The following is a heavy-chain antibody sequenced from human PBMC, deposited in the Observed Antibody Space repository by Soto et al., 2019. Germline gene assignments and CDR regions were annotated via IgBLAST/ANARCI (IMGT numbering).Heavy chain of an antibody. CDR1: GFTFSSYG. J-gene: IGHJ5*02. D-gene: IGHD3-3*01. CDR2: IWYDGSNK. V-gene: IGHV3-33*01. CDR3: ARDGAYDFWSAYYASDP. Sequence: GSLRLSCAASGFTFSSYGMHWGRQAPGKGLEWVAVIWYDGSNKYYADSVKGRFTISRDNSKNTLYLQMNSLRAEDTAVYYCARDGAYDFWSAYYASDPWGQGTLVTVSS.